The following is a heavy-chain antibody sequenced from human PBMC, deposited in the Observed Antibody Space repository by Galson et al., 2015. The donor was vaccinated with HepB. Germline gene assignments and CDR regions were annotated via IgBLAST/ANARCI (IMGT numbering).Heavy chain of an antibody. V-gene: IGHV3-23*01. CDR2: ISGSGGST. Sequence: SLRLSCAASGFTFSSYAMSWVRQAPGKGLEWVSAISGSGGSTYYADSVKGRFTISRDNSKNTLYLQMNSLRAEDTAVYYCAKDLEVRGVISESFDYWGQGTLVTVSS. D-gene: IGHD3-10*01. CDR3: AKDLEVRGVISESFDY. J-gene: IGHJ4*02. CDR1: GFTFSSYA.